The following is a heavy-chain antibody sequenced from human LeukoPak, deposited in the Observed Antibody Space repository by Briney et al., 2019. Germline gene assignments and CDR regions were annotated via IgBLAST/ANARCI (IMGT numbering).Heavy chain of an antibody. V-gene: IGHV4-59*01. Sequence: SETLSLTCAVNGGSFSGYYWSWIRQPPGKGLEWIGYIYYSGSTNYNPSLKSRVTISVDTSKNQFSLKLSSVTAADTAVYYCASSVDFPYYFDYWGQGTLVTVSS. D-gene: IGHD5-12*01. CDR1: GGSFSGYY. J-gene: IGHJ4*02. CDR2: IYYSGST. CDR3: ASSVDFPYYFDY.